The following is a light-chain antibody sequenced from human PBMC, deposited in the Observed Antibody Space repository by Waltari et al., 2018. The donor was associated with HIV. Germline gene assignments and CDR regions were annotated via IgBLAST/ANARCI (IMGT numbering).Light chain of an antibody. CDR3: QQYDTWPRGT. J-gene: IGKJ5*01. CDR1: QSVSSN. V-gene: IGKV3-15*01. Sequence: EIVMIQSPATLSVSPGERATLSCRASQSVSSNLAWYQHSPGQSPRLLIYGASTRATGIPGRFSGSGSGTEFTLTISSLQSEDFAVYYCQQYDTWPRGTFGQGTRVEIK. CDR2: GAS.